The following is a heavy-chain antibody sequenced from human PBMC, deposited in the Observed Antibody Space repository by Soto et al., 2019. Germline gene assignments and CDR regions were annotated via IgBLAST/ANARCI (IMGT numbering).Heavy chain of an antibody. CDR1: GFTFSSYW. V-gene: IGHV3-7*01. J-gene: IGHJ4*02. D-gene: IGHD3-16*02. CDR3: ARAVMITFGGVIAIFDY. Sequence: GGSLRLSCAASGFTFSSYWRSWVRQAPGKGLEWVANIKQDGSEKYYVDSVKGRFTISRDNAKNSLYLQMNSLRAEDTAVYYCARAVMITFGGVIAIFDYWGQGTLVTVSS. CDR2: IKQDGSEK.